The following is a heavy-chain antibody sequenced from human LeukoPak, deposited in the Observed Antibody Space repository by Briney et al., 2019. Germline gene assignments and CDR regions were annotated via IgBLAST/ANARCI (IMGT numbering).Heavy chain of an antibody. CDR3: TTYYYDSSGYYPYFDY. D-gene: IGHD3-22*01. V-gene: IGHV3-21*01. CDR2: ISSSSSYI. CDR1: GFTFSSYS. Sequence: GGSLRLSCAASGFTFSSYSMNWVRQAPGKGLEWVSSISSSSSYIYYADSVKGRFTISRDNAKNSLYLQMNSLRAEDTAVYYCTTYYYDSSGYYPYFDYWGQGTLVTVSS. J-gene: IGHJ4*02.